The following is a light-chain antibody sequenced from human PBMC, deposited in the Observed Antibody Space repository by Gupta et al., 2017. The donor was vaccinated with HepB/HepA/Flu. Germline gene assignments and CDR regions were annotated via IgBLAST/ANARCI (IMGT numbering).Light chain of an antibody. CDR1: ETVDNY. J-gene: IGKJ1*01. V-gene: IGKV1-39*01. CDR2: SAS. Sequence: DIQLTQSPASLSASVGDSVTVTWRASETVDNYLNWYQQKPGKAPRLHIYSASSRTSGVPQRFSGGGYVTVFTLTRNQAHSEDFAVYYVHPIHIPRTFGQGTKVEI. CDR3: HPIHIPRT.